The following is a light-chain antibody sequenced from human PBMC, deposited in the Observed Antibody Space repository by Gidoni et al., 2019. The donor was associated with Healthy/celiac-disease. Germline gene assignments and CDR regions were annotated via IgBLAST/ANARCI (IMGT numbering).Light chain of an antibody. V-gene: IGKV3-11*01. CDR1: QSVSSY. J-gene: IGKJ4*01. Sequence: EIVLTQSPATLSLSPGERATLSCRASQSVSSYLAWYQQKPGQAPRPLIYDASNRATSIPAKFSGSGSGTDFTLTISSLGPEDFAVYYCRQRSNWPPLTFGGGTKVEIK. CDR3: RQRSNWPPLT. CDR2: DAS.